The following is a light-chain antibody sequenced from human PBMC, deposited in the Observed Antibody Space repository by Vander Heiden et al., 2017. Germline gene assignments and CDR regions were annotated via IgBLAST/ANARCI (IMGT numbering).Light chain of an antibody. J-gene: IGKJ4*01. Sequence: IVLPPAPGTLSLSPGERATLSCRASQSVSSSYFAWYQQNAGQAPRLLIYGASSRATGIPDRFSGSGSGTDFTLTISRLEPEDFAVYYCQQYGSSPLTFGGGTKVEIK. CDR3: QQYGSSPLT. CDR1: QSVSSSY. V-gene: IGKV3-20*01. CDR2: GAS.